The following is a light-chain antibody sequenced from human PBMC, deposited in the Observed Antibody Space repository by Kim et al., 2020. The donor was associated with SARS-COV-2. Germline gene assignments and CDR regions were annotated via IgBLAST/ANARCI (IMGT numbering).Light chain of an antibody. V-gene: IGKV3-11*01. Sequence: SLSAGERATLCCRDSKSVSSLLAWYQQKPGQAPRLLIYDSSNRATGIPARFSGSGSGKDFTLTISSLEPEDFAVYYCQQRRNWPTFGPGTKVDIK. J-gene: IGKJ3*01. CDR1: KSVSSL. CDR3: QQRRNWPT. CDR2: DSS.